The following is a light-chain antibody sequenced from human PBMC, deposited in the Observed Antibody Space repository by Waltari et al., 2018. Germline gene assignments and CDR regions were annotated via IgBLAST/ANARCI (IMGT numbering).Light chain of an antibody. CDR3: HQYKTYAWT. CDR1: PSINSW. V-gene: IGKV1-5*03. J-gene: IGKJ1*01. CDR2: KAS. Sequence: DIQMTQSPSTLSASVGDRVTITRRASPSINSWLAWDQHKPGEAPKLLIYKASSLESGVPSRFSGSGSGTEFTLTISSLQPDDFASYYCHQYKTYAWTFGQGTKVEIK.